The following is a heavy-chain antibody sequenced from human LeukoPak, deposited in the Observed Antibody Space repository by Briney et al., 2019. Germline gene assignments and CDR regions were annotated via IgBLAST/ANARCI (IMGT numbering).Heavy chain of an antibody. CDR1: GFTFSSYS. V-gene: IGHV3-21*01. CDR2: ISSSSSYI. D-gene: IGHD1-26*01. J-gene: IGHJ4*02. CDR3: ARDAGVGSYLY. Sequence: GGSLRLSCAASGFTFSSYSMNWVRQAPGKGLEWVSSISSSSSYIYYADSAKRRFTISRDNAKNSLYLQMNSLRAEDTAVYYCARDAGVGSYLYWGQGTLVTVSS.